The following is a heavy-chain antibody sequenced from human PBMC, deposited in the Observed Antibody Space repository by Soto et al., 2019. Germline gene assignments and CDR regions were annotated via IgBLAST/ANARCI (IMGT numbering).Heavy chain of an antibody. D-gene: IGHD4-17*01. CDR3: ARGYGGYFHWFDP. Sequence: QVQLVQSGAEVKKPGASVKVSCKASGYTFTSYDMHWVRQAPGQRLEWMGWINAGTGNTKYSQKFQGRVTITRATSASTAYMDLSSLRSEVTAVYYCARGYGGYFHWFDPWGQGTLVTVSS. V-gene: IGHV1-3*01. CDR2: INAGTGNT. CDR1: GYTFTSYD. J-gene: IGHJ5*02.